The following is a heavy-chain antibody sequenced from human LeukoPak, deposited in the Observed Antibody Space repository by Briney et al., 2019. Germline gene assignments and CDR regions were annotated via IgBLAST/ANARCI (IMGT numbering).Heavy chain of an antibody. J-gene: IGHJ4*02. D-gene: IGHD3-10*01. CDR1: GFTFSSYA. CDR2: ISGSGGST. Sequence: QPGGSLRLSCAASGFTFSSYAMSWVRQAPGKGQEWVSAISGSGGSTYYADSVKGRFTISRDNSKNTLYLQMNSLRAEDTAVYYCAKEGDYYGSGAIDYWGQGTLVTVSS. V-gene: IGHV3-23*01. CDR3: AKEGDYYGSGAIDY.